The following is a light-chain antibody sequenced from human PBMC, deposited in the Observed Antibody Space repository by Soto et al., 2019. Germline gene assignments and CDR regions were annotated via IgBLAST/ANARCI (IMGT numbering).Light chain of an antibody. CDR2: DAS. CDR3: QQRSKWPPFT. V-gene: IGKV3-11*01. CDR1: QSVSSY. Sequence: EIVLTHSPATLSLSPGERSTLSCRASQSVSSYLAWYQQKPGQAPRLLIYDASNRATGIPARFSGSGSATDFSLTISSLEPEDFAVYYCQQRSKWPPFTFGPGTKVDIK. J-gene: IGKJ3*01.